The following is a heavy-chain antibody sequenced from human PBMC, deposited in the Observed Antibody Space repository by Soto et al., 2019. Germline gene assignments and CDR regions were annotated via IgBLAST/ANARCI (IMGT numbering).Heavy chain of an antibody. Sequence: GGSLRLSCAASGFTFSSYGMHWVRQAPGKGLEWVAVISYDGSNKYYADSVKGRFTISRDNSKNTLYLQMNSLRAEDTAVSYCARAPLVGATEFLGWGVDYWGQGTLVTVSS. CDR2: ISYDGSNK. J-gene: IGHJ4*02. CDR3: ARAPLVGATEFLGWGVDY. D-gene: IGHD1-26*01. CDR1: GFTFSSYG. V-gene: IGHV3-30*03.